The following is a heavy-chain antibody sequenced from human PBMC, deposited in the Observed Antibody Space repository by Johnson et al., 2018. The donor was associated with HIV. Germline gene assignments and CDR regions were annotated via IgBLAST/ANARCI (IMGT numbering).Heavy chain of an antibody. J-gene: IGHJ3*02. CDR2: ISSSGTTI. CDR1: GFTFSDYY. V-gene: IGHV3-11*01. D-gene: IGHD5-18*01. Sequence: QVQLVESGGVLVKPGGSLRLSCAASGFTFSDYYMSWIRQAPGKGLEWVSYISSSGTTIYYADSVKGRFTISRDNAKNSLYMEMNSLRAEDTALYYCAKDRTAMVLFDIWGQGTIVTVSS. CDR3: AKDRTAMVLFDI.